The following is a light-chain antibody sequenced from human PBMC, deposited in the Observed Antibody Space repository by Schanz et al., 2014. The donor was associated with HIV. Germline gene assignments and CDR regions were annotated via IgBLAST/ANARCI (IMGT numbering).Light chain of an antibody. Sequence: IQMTQSPSSLSASVGDRVTITCRASQTIGRLLALYQQKPGRASKLLIYAASSLQSGVPSRCSGSGSGTDFTLTISSLEPDDFATYYCQQCVTYPYTFGQGTKLVIK. CDR1: QTIGRL. J-gene: IGKJ2*01. CDR3: QQCVTYPYT. CDR2: AAS. V-gene: IGKV1-5*01.